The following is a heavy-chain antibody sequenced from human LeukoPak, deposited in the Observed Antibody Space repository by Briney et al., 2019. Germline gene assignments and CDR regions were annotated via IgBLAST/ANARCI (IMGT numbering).Heavy chain of an antibody. V-gene: IGHV1-18*01. J-gene: IGHJ6*02. CDR2: INAYNGNT. Sequence: GASVKVSCKAPGYTFTSYGIGWVRQAPGQGLEWVGWINAYNGNTNYAQNVQGRVTMTTDTSTNTAYMELRSLRSDDTAVYYCARVRYVGAGTTIDYYYGMDVWGQGTTVTVSS. D-gene: IGHD1-1*01. CDR1: GYTFTSYG. CDR3: ARVRYVGAGTTIDYYYGMDV.